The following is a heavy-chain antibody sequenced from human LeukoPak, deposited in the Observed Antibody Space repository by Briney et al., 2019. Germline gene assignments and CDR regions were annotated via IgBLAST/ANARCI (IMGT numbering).Heavy chain of an antibody. Sequence: GGSLRLSCAASGFTVSNNYMSWVRQARGKGLEWVSVIYSGGSTYYADSVKGRFTISRDNSKNTLYLQMNSLRAEETAVYYCARRSSGYYYFDYWGQGTLVTVSS. V-gene: IGHV3-66*04. CDR3: ARRSSGYYYFDY. J-gene: IGHJ4*02. CDR2: IYSGGST. D-gene: IGHD6-19*01. CDR1: GFTVSNNY.